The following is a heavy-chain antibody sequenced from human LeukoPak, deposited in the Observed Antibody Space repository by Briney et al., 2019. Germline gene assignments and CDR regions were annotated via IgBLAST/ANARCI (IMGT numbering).Heavy chain of an antibody. D-gene: IGHD2-21*01. CDR2: TSYDGGNK. J-gene: IGHJ4*02. CDR3: ARKSVWFKYYDY. V-gene: IGHV3-30*01. Sequence: GGSLRLSCAASGFTFTSYTMHWVRQPPGQGLEWVAATSYDGGNKYYADYVKGRFTISRDNSNNTLFLQMKSLRPEDTAVYFWARKSVWFKYYDYWDQGIWVIASS. CDR1: GFTFTSYT.